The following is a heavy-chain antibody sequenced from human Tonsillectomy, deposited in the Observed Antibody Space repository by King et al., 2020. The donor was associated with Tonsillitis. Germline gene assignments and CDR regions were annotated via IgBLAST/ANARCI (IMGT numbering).Heavy chain of an antibody. CDR3: AKEAGYAAAGTGSKFDT. CDR1: GFTFNSYA. Sequence: VQLVESGGGLVQSGGSLRLSCAASGFTFNSYAMNWVRQVPGMGLEWVSPISGSGANTYYADPVKGRFTISRDNSQNTRDLQMNSLRAEDTAVYYCAKEAGYAAAGTGSKFDTWGLGTLVTVSS. D-gene: IGHD6-13*01. J-gene: IGHJ5*02. CDR2: ISGSGANT. V-gene: IGHV3-23*04.